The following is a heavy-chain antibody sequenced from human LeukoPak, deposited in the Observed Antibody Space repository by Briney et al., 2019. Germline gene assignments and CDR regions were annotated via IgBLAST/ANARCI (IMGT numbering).Heavy chain of an antibody. Sequence: ASVKVSCKASGYTFTGYHMHWVRQAPGQGLEWMGWINPDSGGTDYAQKFQGRVTMTRDTSISTAYMELSRLRSDDTAMYYCARTFYYGSGRARYMDVWGKGTTVTVSS. CDR2: INPDSGGT. J-gene: IGHJ6*03. CDR1: GYTFTGYH. CDR3: ARTFYYGSGRARYMDV. V-gene: IGHV1-2*02. D-gene: IGHD3-10*01.